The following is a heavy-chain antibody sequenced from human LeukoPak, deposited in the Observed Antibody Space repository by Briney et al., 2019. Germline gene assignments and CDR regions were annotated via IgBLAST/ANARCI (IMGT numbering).Heavy chain of an antibody. Sequence: HPGGSLRLSCAASGFTFKKYAMNWVRQVPGKGLEWVSGISGSGDSTYYADSVKGRFIISRDNSKNTLYLQMNSLRAEDTAIYYCAKVLVGDDYGDYVFDYWGQGTLVTVSS. J-gene: IGHJ4*02. CDR3: AKVLVGDDYGDYVFDY. CDR2: ISGSGDST. V-gene: IGHV3-23*01. CDR1: GFTFKKYA. D-gene: IGHD4-17*01.